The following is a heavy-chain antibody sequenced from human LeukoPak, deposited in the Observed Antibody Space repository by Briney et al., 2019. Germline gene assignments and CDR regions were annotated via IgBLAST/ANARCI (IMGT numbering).Heavy chain of an antibody. J-gene: IGHJ4*02. V-gene: IGHV3-64*04. D-gene: IGHD6-13*01. CDR1: GFTFSSSA. CDR2: ISSNGGST. Sequence: GGSLRLSCSASGFTFSSSAMHWVRQAPGKGLEYVSAISSNGGSTYYADSVKGRFTISRDNSKNTLYLQMNSLRAEDTAIYYCARGYSSSWYYWGQGTLVTVSS. CDR3: ARGYSSSWYY.